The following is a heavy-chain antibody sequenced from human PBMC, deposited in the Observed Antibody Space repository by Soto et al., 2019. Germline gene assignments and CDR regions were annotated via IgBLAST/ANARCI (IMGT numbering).Heavy chain of an antibody. V-gene: IGHV7-4-1*01. CDR1: GYTFTSYA. Sequence: QVQLVQSGSELKKPGASVKVSCKASGYTFTSYAMNWVRQAPGQELEWMGWINTNTGNPTYAQGFTGRFVFSLDTSVSTAYLQICSLKAEDTAVYYCAGPGRISSGRLPGDSHYYYYGMDVWGQGTTVTVSS. J-gene: IGHJ6*02. CDR2: INTNTGNP. D-gene: IGHD6-19*01. CDR3: AGPGRISSGRLPGDSHYYYYGMDV.